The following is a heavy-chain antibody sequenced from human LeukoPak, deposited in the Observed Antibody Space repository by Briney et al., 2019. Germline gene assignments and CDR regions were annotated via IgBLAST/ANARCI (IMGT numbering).Heavy chain of an antibody. D-gene: IGHD1-1*01. Sequence: GGSLRLSCAASGFTFSSIAMTWVRQAPGKGLEWVSTIRSNGETTYNADSVKGRFTISRDNSKKTLYLQLNSLRVEDTAIYYCAKGQELDDGVFDSWGHGTLVTVSS. CDR1: GFTFSSIA. CDR2: IRSNGETT. V-gene: IGHV3-23*01. CDR3: AKGQELDDGVFDS. J-gene: IGHJ4*01.